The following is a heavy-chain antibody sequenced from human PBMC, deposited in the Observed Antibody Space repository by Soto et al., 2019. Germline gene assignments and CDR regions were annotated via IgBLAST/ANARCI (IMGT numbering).Heavy chain of an antibody. CDR3: ARDALSRDNI. D-gene: IGHD2-15*01. CDR1: GGSISSGGYY. V-gene: IGHV4-31*03. Sequence: PSETLSLTCTVSGGSISSGGYYWSWIRQHPGKGLEWIGYISYSGSTYYNPSLESRVTISVDTSKNQFSLKLSSVTAADTAVYYCARDALSRDNIWGEGTLVTVSS. J-gene: IGHJ4*02. CDR2: ISYSGST.